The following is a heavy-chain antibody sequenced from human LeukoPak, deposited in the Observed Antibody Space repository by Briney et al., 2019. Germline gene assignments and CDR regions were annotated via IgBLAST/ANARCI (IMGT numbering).Heavy chain of an antibody. D-gene: IGHD3-22*01. CDR2: ISYDGSNK. J-gene: IGHJ4*02. CDR3: ARGPSSYYESSGYSYYFDF. Sequence: GGSLRLSCAASGFTFSSYATFWVRQAPGKGLEWVAIISYDGSNKYYADSVKGRFTISRDNSKNMLYLQMNSLRSEDTAVYYCARGPSSYYESSGYSYYFDFWGQGTLVTVSS. V-gene: IGHV3-30-3*01. CDR1: GFTFSSYA.